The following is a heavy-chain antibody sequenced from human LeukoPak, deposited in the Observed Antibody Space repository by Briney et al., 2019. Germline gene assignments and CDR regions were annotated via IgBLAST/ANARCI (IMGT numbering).Heavy chain of an antibody. CDR3: ARVLWTRGP. V-gene: IGHV4-59*01. CDR1: SGSINSYY. CDR2: IYYSGCT. D-gene: IGHD3/OR15-3a*01. J-gene: IGHJ5*02. Sequence: SETLSLTCTVWSGSINSYYWIWLRQPPGKGLVWFGYIYYSGCTNYNPSLTSRVTISVDTTRNQFSLMLGSVTAADTAVYYVARVLWTRGPGGRGTLVRVST.